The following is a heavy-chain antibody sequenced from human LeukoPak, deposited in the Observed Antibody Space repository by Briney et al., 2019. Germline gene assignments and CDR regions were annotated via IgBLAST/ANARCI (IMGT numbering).Heavy chain of an antibody. Sequence: GGSLRLSCAASGFTFSTYSMNWVRQAPGKGLEWVAVISDDGNNLDYADSVKGRFTISRDNSKNTLYLQMNSLRAEDTAVYYCAKDLVAAGGWGQGTLVTVSS. V-gene: IGHV3-30*18. CDR1: GFTFSTYS. J-gene: IGHJ4*02. D-gene: IGHD5-12*01. CDR3: AKDLVAAGG. CDR2: ISDDGNNL.